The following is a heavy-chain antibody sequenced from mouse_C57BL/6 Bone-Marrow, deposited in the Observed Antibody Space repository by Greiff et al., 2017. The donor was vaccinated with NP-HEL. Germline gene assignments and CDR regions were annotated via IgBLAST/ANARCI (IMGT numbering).Heavy chain of an antibody. J-gene: IGHJ4*01. CDR1: GYTFTSYW. V-gene: IGHV1-55*01. CDR3: ARLERRYYAMDY. Sequence: VQLQQSGAELVKPGASVKMSCKASGYTFTSYWITWVKQRPGQGLEWIGDINPNNGGTIYNQKFKGKATLTVDKSSSTAYMELRSLTSEDTAVYYCARLERRYYAMDYWGQGTSVTVSS. CDR2: INPNNGGT.